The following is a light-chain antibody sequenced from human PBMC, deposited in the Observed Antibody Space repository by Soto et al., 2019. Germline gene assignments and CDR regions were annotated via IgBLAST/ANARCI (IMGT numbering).Light chain of an antibody. V-gene: IGKV3-15*01. CDR2: GAS. CDR1: QTVASN. J-gene: IGKJ2*01. Sequence: EIVMTQSPASLSVSPGDGATLSCRASQTVASNLAWYQQKPGQGPRLLIHGASTRAAGVPARFSGSGSGTDFTLTISSLQSEDFAVSYCQQYHNWPPKYTFGQGTKLQIK. CDR3: QQYHNWPPKYT.